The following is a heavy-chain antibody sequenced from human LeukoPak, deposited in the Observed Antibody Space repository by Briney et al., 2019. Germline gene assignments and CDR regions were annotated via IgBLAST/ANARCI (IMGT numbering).Heavy chain of an antibody. CDR3: ARRSSDNYWAFDY. J-gene: IGHJ4*02. CDR2: IYPGGVSA. CDR1: GGTFSSYA. D-gene: IGHD3-22*01. Sequence: GASVKVSCKASGGTFSSYAISWVRQAPGQGLEWVGMIYPGGVSASYAQKFQGRVTMTRDTSTSTMYMELSSLRSEDTAVYYCARRSSDNYWAFDYWGQGTLVTVSS. V-gene: IGHV1-46*01.